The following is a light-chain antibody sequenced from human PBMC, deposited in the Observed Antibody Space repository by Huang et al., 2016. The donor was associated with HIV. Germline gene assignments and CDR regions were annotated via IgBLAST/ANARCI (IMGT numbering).Light chain of an antibody. V-gene: IGKV3-15*01. Sequence: EIVMTQSPVTLSVSPGERATLSCRASQSVSSNLAWYQRKAGQAPRLLIYGASTRATGIPARFSGSGSGTEFTLTISSLQSEDLAVYYCQQYNNWPPEETFGPGTKVDIK. CDR1: QSVSSN. CDR3: QQYNNWPPEET. J-gene: IGKJ3*01. CDR2: GAS.